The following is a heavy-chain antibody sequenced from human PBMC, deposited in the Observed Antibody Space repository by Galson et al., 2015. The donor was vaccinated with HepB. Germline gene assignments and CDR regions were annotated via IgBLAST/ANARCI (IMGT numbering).Heavy chain of an antibody. V-gene: IGHV3-23*01. CDR3: ARDYSSGTYYKTELDY. CDR1: GFTFSYYS. Sequence: SLRLSCAASGFTFSYYSMSWVRQVPGKGLEWVSGISGSGDRTYYAGSVKGRFTISRDNSRNTVFVQMNSLRAEDTAIYYCARDYSSGTYYKTELDYWGQGTLVTVSS. D-gene: IGHD3-10*01. J-gene: IGHJ4*02. CDR2: ISGSGDRT.